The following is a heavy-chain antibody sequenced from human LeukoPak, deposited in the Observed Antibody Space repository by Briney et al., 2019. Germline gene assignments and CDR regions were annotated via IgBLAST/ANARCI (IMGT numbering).Heavy chain of an antibody. J-gene: IGHJ4*02. CDR3: AKVATWTYFDY. CDR1: GFTFGSYA. D-gene: IGHD3/OR15-3a*01. CDR2: ISGSGTGT. Sequence: PGGSLRLFCAVSGFTFGSYAMGWVRQAPGKGLEWVSAISGSGTGTYYADSVKGRFTISRDNSKNTLYLHMNSLRAEDTAVYYCAKVATWTYFDYWGQGTLVTVSS. V-gene: IGHV3-23*01.